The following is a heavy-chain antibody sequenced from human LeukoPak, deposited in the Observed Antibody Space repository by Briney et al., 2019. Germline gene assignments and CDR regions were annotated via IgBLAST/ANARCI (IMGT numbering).Heavy chain of an antibody. V-gene: IGHV4-39*01. CDR1: GGYIISRSHY. D-gene: IGHD1-1*01. J-gene: IGHJ4*02. Sequence: SETLSVTCTVSGGYIISRSHYWGWIRQPPGKGLEWIGSVYYSGNTYYNPSLKTRATISIDTPTSKNQFSLTLSSVTAADTAVYYCARHHAEILVPNDWGQGTLVTVSS. CDR3: ARHHAEILVPND. CDR2: VYYSGNT.